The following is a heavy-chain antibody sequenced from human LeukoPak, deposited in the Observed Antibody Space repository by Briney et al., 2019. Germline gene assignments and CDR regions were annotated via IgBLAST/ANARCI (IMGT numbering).Heavy chain of an antibody. D-gene: IGHD6-6*01. CDR1: GGSISSYY. J-gene: IGHJ4*02. V-gene: IGHV4-59*01. Sequence: SETLSLTCTVSGGSISSYYWSWIRQPPGKGLEWIGYIYYSGSTNYNPSLKSRVTISVDTSKNQFSLKLSSVTAADTAVYYCARRIAARVFDYWGQGTLVTVSS. CDR2: IYYSGST. CDR3: ARRIAARVFDY.